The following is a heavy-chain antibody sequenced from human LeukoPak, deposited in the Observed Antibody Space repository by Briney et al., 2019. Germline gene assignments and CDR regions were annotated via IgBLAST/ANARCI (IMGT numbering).Heavy chain of an antibody. V-gene: IGHV1-46*01. D-gene: IGHD1-7*01. CDR3: AREEITGTPGVGY. Sequence: GASVKVSCKASGYTFTSYYMHWVRQAPGQGLEWVGIINPSGGSTSYAQKFQGRVTMTRDTSTSTVYMDLSSLRSEDTAVYYCAREEITGTPGVGYWGQGTLVTVSS. J-gene: IGHJ4*02. CDR2: INPSGGST. CDR1: GYTFTSYY.